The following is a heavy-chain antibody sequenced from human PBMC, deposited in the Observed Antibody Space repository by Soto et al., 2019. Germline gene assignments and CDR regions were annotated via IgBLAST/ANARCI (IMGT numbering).Heavy chain of an antibody. CDR3: ARGEATKLGVTNYYGMDV. D-gene: IGHD1-26*01. V-gene: IGHV1-69*12. CDR2: IIPVFGTA. Sequence: QVQLVQSGAEVKKPGSSVKVSCKASGGSLTNYGVSWVRQAPGQGLEWMGGIIPVFGTANYAQKFQGRVTIAADEAKSTGFMEVRSLRSEDTAVEYCARGEATKLGVTNYYGMDVWGPGTTVTVSS. J-gene: IGHJ6*02. CDR1: GGSLTNYG.